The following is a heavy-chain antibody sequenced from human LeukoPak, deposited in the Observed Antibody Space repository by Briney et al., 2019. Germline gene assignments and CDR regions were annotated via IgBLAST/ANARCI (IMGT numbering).Heavy chain of an antibody. Sequence: GGSLRLSCAASGFTFSSYSMNWVRQAPGKGLEWVSYISSSSSTIYYADSVKGRFTISRDNAKNSLYLQMNSLRAEDTAVYYCAREGIGGSQTRYFDYWGQGTLVTVSS. CDR3: AREGIGGSQTRYFDY. CDR1: GFTFSSYS. J-gene: IGHJ4*02. V-gene: IGHV3-48*04. D-gene: IGHD3-16*01. CDR2: ISSSSSTI.